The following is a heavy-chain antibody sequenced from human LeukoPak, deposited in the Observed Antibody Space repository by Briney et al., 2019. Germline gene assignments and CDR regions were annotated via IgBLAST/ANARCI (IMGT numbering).Heavy chain of an antibody. CDR3: VKDRSYSSTFGFDM. J-gene: IGHJ3*02. Sequence: PGRSLRLSYVASGFTFDDYAMHWVWQGPGMGLDWVSGISWNSGRTDYADSVKGRFTISRDNAKNSLYLQMNTLRPEDMALYYCVKDRSYSSTFGFDMWGQGTMVTVSS. V-gene: IGHV3-9*03. CDR1: GFTFDDYA. D-gene: IGHD6-13*01. CDR2: ISWNSGRT.